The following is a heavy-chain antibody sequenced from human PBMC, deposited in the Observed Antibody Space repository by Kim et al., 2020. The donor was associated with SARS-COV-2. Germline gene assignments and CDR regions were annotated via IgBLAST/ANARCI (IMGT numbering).Heavy chain of an antibody. CDR2: INPSGGST. Sequence: ASVKVSCKASGYTFTSYYMHWVRQAPGQGLEWMGIINPSGGSTSYAQKFQGRVTMTRDTSTSTVYMELSSLRSEDTAVYYCARDLTLPEYGHYYDSSGYYLLDGMDVWGQGTTVTVSS. CDR1: GYTFTSYY. D-gene: IGHD3-22*01. V-gene: IGHV1-46*01. J-gene: IGHJ6*02. CDR3: ARDLTLPEYGHYYDSSGYYLLDGMDV.